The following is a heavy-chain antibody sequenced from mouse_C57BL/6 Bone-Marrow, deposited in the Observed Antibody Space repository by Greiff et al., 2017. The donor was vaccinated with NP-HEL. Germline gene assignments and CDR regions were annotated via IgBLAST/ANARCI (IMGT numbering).Heavy chain of an antibody. CDR2: ISSGGSYT. V-gene: IGHV5-6*01. J-gene: IGHJ4*01. D-gene: IGHD1-1*01. CDR1: GFTFSSYG. CDR3: ARHGRITTNAMDY. Sequence: EVKVVESGGDLVKPGGSLKLSCAASGFTFSSYGMSWVRQTPDKRLEWVATISSGGSYTYYPGSVKGRFTISRDNAKNTLYLQMSSLKSEDTAMYYCARHGRITTNAMDYWGQGTSVTVSS.